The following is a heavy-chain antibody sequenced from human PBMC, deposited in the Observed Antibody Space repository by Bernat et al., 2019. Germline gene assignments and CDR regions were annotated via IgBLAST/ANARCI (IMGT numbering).Heavy chain of an antibody. V-gene: IGHV3-11*01. J-gene: IGHJ6*02. CDR1: GFTFTDYY. Sequence: QVLLVDSGGDLVKPGGSLRLSCAASGFTFTDYYMTLIRQAPGKGLEWVSSISSRRTIIYYADSAKSRSTISRDNAKNSLYRQMNSLVAEDSALYYCATTLGTDFGMDVWGQGTTVTVSS. CDR2: ISSRRTII. D-gene: IGHD3/OR15-3a*01. CDR3: ATTLGTDFGMDV.